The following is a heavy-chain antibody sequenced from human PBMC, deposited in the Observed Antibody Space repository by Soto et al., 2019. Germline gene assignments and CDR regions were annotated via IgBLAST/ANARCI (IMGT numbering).Heavy chain of an antibody. Sequence: QVPLVQSGAEVKKPGASVKVSCKASGYTFTSYDINWVRQATGQGLEWMGWMNPNSGNTGYAQKFQGRVTMTRNTSISTAYMELSSLRSEDTAVYYCARGHRVRGATTPYYYYGMDVWGQGTTVTVSS. CDR1: GYTFTSYD. J-gene: IGHJ6*02. V-gene: IGHV1-8*01. D-gene: IGHD3-10*01. CDR3: ARGHRVRGATTPYYYYGMDV. CDR2: MNPNSGNT.